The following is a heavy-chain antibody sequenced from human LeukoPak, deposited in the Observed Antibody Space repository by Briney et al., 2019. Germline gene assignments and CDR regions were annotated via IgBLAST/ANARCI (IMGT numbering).Heavy chain of an antibody. Sequence: SETLSLTCAVYGGSFSGYYWSWIRQPPGKGLEWIGEINHSGSTNYNPSLKSRVTISVDTSKNQFSLKLSSVTAADTAVCYCASSSSSTPFDYWGQGTLVTVSS. CDR3: ASSSSSTPFDY. J-gene: IGHJ4*02. CDR2: INHSGST. CDR1: GGSFSGYY. V-gene: IGHV4-34*01. D-gene: IGHD3-22*01.